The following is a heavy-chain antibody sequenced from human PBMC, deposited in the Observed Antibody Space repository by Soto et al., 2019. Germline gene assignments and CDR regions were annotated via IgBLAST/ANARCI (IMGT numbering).Heavy chain of an antibody. V-gene: IGHV4-4*07. J-gene: IGHJ4*02. CDR2: IYPSGST. D-gene: IGHD5-12*01. Sequence: SETLSLTCTVSGGSISGHSWIWIRQPAGRGLEWIGHIYPSGSTSYNPSLRSRVTMSLDTSKNQIFLNLTSVTAADTAVFYCVRGRSYSVYDFWGPGTLVTGLL. CDR3: VRGRSYSVYDF. CDR1: GGSISGHS.